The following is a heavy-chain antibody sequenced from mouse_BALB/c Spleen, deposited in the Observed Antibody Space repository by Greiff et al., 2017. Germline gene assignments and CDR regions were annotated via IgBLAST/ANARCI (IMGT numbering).Heavy chain of an antibody. Sequence: VQLQQSGAELVKPGASVKLSCTASGFNIKDTYMHWVKQRPEQGLEWIGRIDPANGNTKYDPKFQGRATITADTSSNTAYLQLSSLTSEYTAVYYCARSLDGYYDYWGQGTTLTVSA. J-gene: IGHJ2*01. CDR2: IDPANGNT. D-gene: IGHD2-3*01. CDR1: GFNIKDTY. V-gene: IGHV14-3*02. CDR3: ARSLDGYYDY.